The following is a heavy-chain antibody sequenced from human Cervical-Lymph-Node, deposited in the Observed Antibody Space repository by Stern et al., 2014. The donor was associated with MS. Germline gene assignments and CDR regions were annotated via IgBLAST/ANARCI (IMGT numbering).Heavy chain of an antibody. V-gene: IGHV4-59*01. CDR3: ARVRGVPRYYFDY. D-gene: IGHD3-10*01. Sequence: VQLVESGPGLVKPSETLSLTCTVSGGSISSYYWSWIRQPPGKGLEWIGYIYNSGSTNYNPSLKSRVTISVDTSKNQFSLKLSSVTAADTAVYYCARVRGVPRYYFDYWGQGTLVTVSS. J-gene: IGHJ4*02. CDR1: GGSISSYY. CDR2: IYNSGST.